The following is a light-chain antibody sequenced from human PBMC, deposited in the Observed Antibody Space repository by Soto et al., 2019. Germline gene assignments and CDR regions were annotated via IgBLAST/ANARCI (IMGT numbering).Light chain of an antibody. J-gene: IGKJ4*01. CDR1: QSVGNNY. V-gene: IGKV3D-20*02. CDR3: QQRSNWPPH. CDR2: CAS. Sequence: EIVLTQSPGTLSLSPGERAALSWRASQSVGNNYLAWYQQKPGQAPRLLIYCASSRATGIPDRFSGSGSGTDFTLTIGRLEPEDFAVYYCQQRSNWPPHFGGGTKVDIK.